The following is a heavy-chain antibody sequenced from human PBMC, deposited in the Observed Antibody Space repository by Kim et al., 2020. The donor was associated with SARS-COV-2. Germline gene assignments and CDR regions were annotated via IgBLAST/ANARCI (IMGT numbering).Heavy chain of an antibody. CDR2: ISGSGGST. CDR1: GFTFSSYA. D-gene: IGHD6-19*01. Sequence: GGSLRLSCAASGFTFSSYAMSWVRQAPGKGLEWVSAISGSGGSTYYADSVKGRFTISRDNSKNTLYLQMNSLRAEDTAVYYCAKVGSSGWLLNTPFDYWGQGTLVTVSS. CDR3: AKVGSSGWLLNTPFDY. J-gene: IGHJ4*02. V-gene: IGHV3-23*01.